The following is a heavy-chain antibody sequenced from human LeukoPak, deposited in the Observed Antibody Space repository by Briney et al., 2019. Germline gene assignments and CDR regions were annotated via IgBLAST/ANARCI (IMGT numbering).Heavy chain of an antibody. CDR1: GFTASSNY. CDR3: AREYRHYDSSGYYYDY. D-gene: IGHD3-22*01. Sequence: GGSLRLSCAASGFTASSNYMSWVRQAPGKGLEWVSVIYSGGSTYYADSVKGRFTISRDNSKNTLYLQMNSLRAEDTAVYYCAREYRHYDSSGYYYDYWGQGTLVTVSS. CDR2: IYSGGST. V-gene: IGHV3-53*01. J-gene: IGHJ4*02.